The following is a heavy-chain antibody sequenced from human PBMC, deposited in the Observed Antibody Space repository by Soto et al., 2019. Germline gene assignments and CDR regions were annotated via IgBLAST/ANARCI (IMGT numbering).Heavy chain of an antibody. CDR2: TYYRSKWKT. V-gene: IGHV6-1*01. J-gene: IGHJ3*02. CDR1: GDSVSSNSAA. CDR3: ARGDVIDI. Sequence: SQTLSLTCAISGDSVSSNSAAWNWVRQSPSRGLEWLGRTYYRSKWKTDYAVSVRGRITINPDTSNNQFSLQLNSMTPGDTAVYYCARGDVIDIWGRGTMVTVSS.